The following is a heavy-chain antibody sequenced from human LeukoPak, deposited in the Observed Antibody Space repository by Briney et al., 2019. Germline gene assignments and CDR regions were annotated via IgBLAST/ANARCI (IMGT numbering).Heavy chain of an antibody. D-gene: IGHD2-2*01. V-gene: IGHV4-34*01. CDR3: ATAHGRYCSSTSCSRRRFFDL. J-gene: IGHJ2*01. CDR2: INHSGST. Sequence: SDTLSLTRAVYGGSFSGYYWSWIRQPPGKGLEWIGEINHSGSTNYNPSLKSRVTISVDTSKNQFSLKLSSVTAADTAVYYCATAHGRYCSSTSCSRRRFFDLWGRGTLVTVSS. CDR1: GGSFSGYY.